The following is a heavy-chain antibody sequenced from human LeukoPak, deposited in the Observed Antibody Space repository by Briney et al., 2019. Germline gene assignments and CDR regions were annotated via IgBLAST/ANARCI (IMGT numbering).Heavy chain of an antibody. CDR1: GYTFTSYY. Sequence: ASVKVSCKASGYTFTSYYMHWVRQAPGQGLEWMGIINPSGGSTNYAQKFQGRVTMTRDTSTSTVYMELSSLRSEDTAVYYCARWYSSGWAFDYWGQGTLVTVSS. CDR2: INPSGGST. D-gene: IGHD6-19*01. CDR3: ARWYSSGWAFDY. V-gene: IGHV1-46*01. J-gene: IGHJ4*02.